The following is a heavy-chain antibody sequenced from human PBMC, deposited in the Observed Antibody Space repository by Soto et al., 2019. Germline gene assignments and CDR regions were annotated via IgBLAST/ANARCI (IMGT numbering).Heavy chain of an antibody. J-gene: IGHJ4*02. CDR3: ARGGWKLFDY. CDR1: GGSLSSSSYY. V-gene: IGHV4-39*07. D-gene: IGHD6-19*01. Sequence: PSDTLFLTCTVSGGSLSSSSYYWGWIRQPPGKGLEWIGSIYYSGSTNYNPSLKSRVTISVDTSKKQFSLKLSSVTVADTAVYYCARGGWKLFDYWGQGTLVPVSS. CDR2: IYYSGST.